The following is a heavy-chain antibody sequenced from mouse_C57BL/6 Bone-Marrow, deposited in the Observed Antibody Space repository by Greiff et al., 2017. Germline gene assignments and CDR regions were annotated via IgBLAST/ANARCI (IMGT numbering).Heavy chain of an antibody. CDR1: GYTFTDYY. D-gene: IGHD1-1*01. CDR3: ALYCYGSSCFDY. V-gene: IGHV1-19*01. J-gene: IGHJ2*01. CDR2: INPYNGGT. Sequence: EVQGVESGPVLVKPGASVKMSCKASGYTFTDYYMNWVKQSHGKSLEWIGVINPYNGGTSYNQKFKGKATLTVDKSSSTAYMELNSLTSEDSAVYYCALYCYGSSCFDYGGQGTTLTVSS.